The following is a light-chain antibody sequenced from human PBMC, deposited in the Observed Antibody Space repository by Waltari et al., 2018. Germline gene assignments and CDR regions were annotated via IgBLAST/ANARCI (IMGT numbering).Light chain of an antibody. Sequence: DIQMTQSPSSLSASVGDRVTITCQASQDISHYLHWYQQKPGKAPKLLIYAASNLETGVPSRFSGSGSGTDFTFTISSLQPEDIATYYFQQYDNLLTFGGGTKVEIK. CDR1: QDISHY. V-gene: IGKV1-33*01. CDR3: QQYDNLLT. CDR2: AAS. J-gene: IGKJ4*01.